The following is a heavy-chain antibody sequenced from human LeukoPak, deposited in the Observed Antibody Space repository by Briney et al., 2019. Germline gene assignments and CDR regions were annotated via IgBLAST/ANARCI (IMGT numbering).Heavy chain of an antibody. D-gene: IGHD5-12*01. CDR2: IYYSGST. V-gene: IGHV4-31*03. Sequence: SETLSLTCTVSGGSISNNGNYWSWIRQHPGKGPEWIGCIYYSGSTYYNPSLKSRVTISVDTSKKQFSLKLSSVTAADTAVYYCARDFTGYGHLDSWGQGTLVTVSS. CDR3: ARDFTGYGHLDS. CDR1: GGSISNNGNY. J-gene: IGHJ4*02.